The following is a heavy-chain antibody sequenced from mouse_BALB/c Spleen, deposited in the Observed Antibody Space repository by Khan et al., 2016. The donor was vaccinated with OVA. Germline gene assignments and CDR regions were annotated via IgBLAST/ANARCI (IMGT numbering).Heavy chain of an antibody. V-gene: IGHV1-20*02. CDR3: TRVYRGDFDY. Sequence: EVQLQQSGPELVKPGASVKISCKASGYSFTGYFMNWVMQSHGKSLEWIGRINPHIGETFYNPKFKGKATLTVDESSSTAHMELRSLASEDSAVYYCTRVYRGDFDYWGQGTTLTVSS. CDR2: INPHIGET. CDR1: GYSFTGYF. J-gene: IGHJ2*01. D-gene: IGHD2-13*01.